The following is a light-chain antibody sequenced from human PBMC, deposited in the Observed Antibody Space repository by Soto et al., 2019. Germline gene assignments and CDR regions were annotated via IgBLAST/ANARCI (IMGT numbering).Light chain of an antibody. Sequence: EIVLTQSPATLSLSPGERATLSCRARQSVSSGYLAWYQQKPGQAPRLLIYGASTRATGIPDRFSGSGSGTAFTLTISRLEPEDFAVYYCQQYSSSPSITFGQGTRLEIK. J-gene: IGKJ5*01. V-gene: IGKV3-20*01. CDR1: QSVSSGY. CDR2: GAS. CDR3: QQYSSSPSIT.